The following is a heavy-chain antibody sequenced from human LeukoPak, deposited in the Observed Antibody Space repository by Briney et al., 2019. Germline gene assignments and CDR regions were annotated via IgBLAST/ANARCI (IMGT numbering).Heavy chain of an antibody. J-gene: IGHJ4*02. CDR1: GGTFSSYA. D-gene: IGHD5-18*01. CDR2: IIPIFGTA. Sequence: SVKVSCKASGGTFSSYAISWVRQAPGQGLEWMGGIIPIFGTADYAQKFQGRVTITADESTSTAYMELSSLRSEDTAVYYCARERYTAMVTPPFALDYWGQGTLVTVSS. V-gene: IGHV1-69*13. CDR3: ARERYTAMVTPPFALDY.